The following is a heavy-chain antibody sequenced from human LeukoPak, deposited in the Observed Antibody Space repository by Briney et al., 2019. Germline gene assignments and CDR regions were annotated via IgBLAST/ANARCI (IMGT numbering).Heavy chain of an antibody. CDR3: AREDGYKIDY. D-gene: IGHD5-24*01. CDR2: ISYDGSNK. CDR1: GGTFSSYA. Sequence: SCKASGGTFSSYAMHWVRQAPGKGLEWVAVISYDGSNKYYADSVKGRFTISRDNSKNTLYLQMNSLRAEDTAVYYCAREDGYKIDYWGQGTLVTVSS. V-gene: IGHV3-30*04. J-gene: IGHJ4*02.